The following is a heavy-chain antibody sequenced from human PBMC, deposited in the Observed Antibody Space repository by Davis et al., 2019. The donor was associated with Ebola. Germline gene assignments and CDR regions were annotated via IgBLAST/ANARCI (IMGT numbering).Heavy chain of an antibody. D-gene: IGHD3-22*01. Sequence: ASVKVSCKASGYTFTGYYMHWVRQAPGQGLEWMGRINPNSGGTNYAQKFQGRVTMTRDTSISTAYMELSRLRSDDTAVYYCARPYYYDSSGYYFDAFDIWGQGTMVTVSS. CDR2: INPNSGGT. CDR3: ARPYYYDSSGYYFDAFDI. CDR1: GYTFTGYY. V-gene: IGHV1-2*06. J-gene: IGHJ3*02.